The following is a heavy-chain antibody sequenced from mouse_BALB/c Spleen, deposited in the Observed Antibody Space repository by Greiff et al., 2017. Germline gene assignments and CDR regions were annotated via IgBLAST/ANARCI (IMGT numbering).Heavy chain of an antibody. V-gene: IGHV5-6-5*01. CDR2: ISSGGST. CDR3: ARGSYGNYYEAWFAY. J-gene: IGHJ3*01. Sequence: EVQLVESGGGLVKPGGSLKLSCAASGFTFSSYAMSWVRQTPEKRLEWVASISSGGSTYYPDSVKGRFTISRDNARNILYLQMSSLRSEDTAMYYCARGSYGNYYEAWFAYWGQGTLVTVSA. CDR1: GFTFSSYA. D-gene: IGHD2-10*02.